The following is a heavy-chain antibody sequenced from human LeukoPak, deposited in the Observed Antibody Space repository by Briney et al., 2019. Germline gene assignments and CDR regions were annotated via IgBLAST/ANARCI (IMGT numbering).Heavy chain of an antibody. Sequence: GASVKVSCKDSGYTFTGYYMHWERQAPGQGLEWMVRINPNSGGTNYAQKFQGRVTMTRDTSISTAYMELSRLRSDDTAVYYCASSGAAAGPFDYWGQGTLVTVSS. D-gene: IGHD6-13*01. CDR1: GYTFTGYY. CDR3: ASSGAAAGPFDY. J-gene: IGHJ4*02. CDR2: INPNSGGT. V-gene: IGHV1-2*06.